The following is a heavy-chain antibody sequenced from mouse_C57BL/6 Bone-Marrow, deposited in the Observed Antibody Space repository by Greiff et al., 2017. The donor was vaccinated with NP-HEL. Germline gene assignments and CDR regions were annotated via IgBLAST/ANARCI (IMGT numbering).Heavy chain of an antibody. CDR1: GYSITSGYY. CDR3: AREPLLYSNFFDY. V-gene: IGHV3-6*01. Sequence: EVQLQESGPGLVKPSQSLSLTCSVTGYSITSGYYWNWIRQFPGNKLEWMGYISYDGSNNSNPSLKNRISITRDTSKNQFFLKLKSVTTEDTATYYCAREPLLYSNFFDYWGKGTTLTVSS. D-gene: IGHD2-5*01. J-gene: IGHJ2*01. CDR2: ISYDGSN.